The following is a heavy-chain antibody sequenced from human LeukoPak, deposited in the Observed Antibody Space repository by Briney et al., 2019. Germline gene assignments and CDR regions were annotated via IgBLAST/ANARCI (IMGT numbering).Heavy chain of an antibody. V-gene: IGHV1-58*02. CDR1: GFTFTSSA. J-gene: IGHJ4*02. CDR3: AAALSVWFGDNYFDY. Sequence: SVKVSCKASGFTFTSSAMQWVRQARGQRLEWIGWIVVGSGNTNYAQKFQERVTITRDMSTSTAYMELSSLRSEDTAVYYCAAALSVWFGDNYFDYWGQGTLVTVSS. D-gene: IGHD3-10*01. CDR2: IVVGSGNT.